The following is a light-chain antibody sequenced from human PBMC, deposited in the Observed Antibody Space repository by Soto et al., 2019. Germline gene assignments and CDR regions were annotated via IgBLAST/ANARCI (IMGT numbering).Light chain of an antibody. CDR2: DAS. CDR1: QSVSSY. CDR3: QHRSIWPFT. J-gene: IGKJ3*01. Sequence: EIVLTQSPATLSLSPGKRATLSCRASQSVSSYLAWYQQKPGQAPRLLIYDASHRATGIPARFSGSGSGTDFTRTIGGLEPEEFAVYYCQHRSIWPFTFGPGTKVDIK. V-gene: IGKV3-11*01.